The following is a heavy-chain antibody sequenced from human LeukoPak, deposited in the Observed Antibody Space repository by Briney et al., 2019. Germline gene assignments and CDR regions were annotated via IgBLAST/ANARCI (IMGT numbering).Heavy chain of an antibody. V-gene: IGHV4-39*01. CDR2: NYYAGGT. D-gene: IGHD3-10*01. CDR1: GGSISSSSYY. J-gene: IGHJ6*02. CDR3: ARGFGESEYYYYGMDV. Sequence: SETLSLTCTVSGGSISSSSYYWGWIRQPPGRGLDWIGTNYYAGGTYYNPSLKSRVTISVDTSKNQFSLRLNSVTAADTAVYYCARGFGESEYYYYGMDVWGQGTTVTVSS.